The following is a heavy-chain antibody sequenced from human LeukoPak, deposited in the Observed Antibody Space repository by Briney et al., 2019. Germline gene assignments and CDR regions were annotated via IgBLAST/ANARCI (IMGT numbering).Heavy chain of an antibody. V-gene: IGHV4-39*01. CDR1: GGSISSSSYY. Sequence: SETLSFTCTVSGGSISSSSYYWGWIRQPPGKGLEWIRSIYYSGSTYYNPSLKSRVTISLDTSKNQFSLRLSSVTAADTAVYFCAKVGNYYDSSAFLQPFDSWGQGTLVTVSS. CDR2: IYYSGST. J-gene: IGHJ4*02. D-gene: IGHD3-22*01. CDR3: AKVGNYYDSSAFLQPFDS.